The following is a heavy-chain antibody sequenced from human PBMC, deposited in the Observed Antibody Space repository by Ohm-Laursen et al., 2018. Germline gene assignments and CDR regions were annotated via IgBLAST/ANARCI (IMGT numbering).Heavy chain of an antibody. CDR3: ARGSGFFKLDV. D-gene: IGHD6-19*01. CDR2: INHSGST. Sequence: TLSLTCAVYGGSFSGYYWSWIRQPPGKGLEWIGEINHSGSTKYNPSLKRRVTLSADSSNSQFSLRLTSVTAADTATYYCARGSGFFKLDVWGQGTTVTVSS. J-gene: IGHJ6*02. CDR1: GGSFSGYY. V-gene: IGHV4-34*01.